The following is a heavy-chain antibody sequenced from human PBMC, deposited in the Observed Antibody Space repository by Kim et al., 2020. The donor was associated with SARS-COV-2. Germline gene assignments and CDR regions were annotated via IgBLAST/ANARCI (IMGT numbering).Heavy chain of an antibody. CDR3: ARERRGYKYYFDY. J-gene: IGHJ4*02. V-gene: IGHV3-30-3*01. Sequence: GGSLRLSCAASGFTFSSYAMHWVRQAPGKGLEWVAVISYDGSNKYYADSVKGRFTISRDNSKNTLYLQMNSLRAEDTAVYYCARERRGYKYYFDYWGQG. D-gene: IGHD5-12*01. CDR1: GFTFSSYA. CDR2: ISYDGSNK.